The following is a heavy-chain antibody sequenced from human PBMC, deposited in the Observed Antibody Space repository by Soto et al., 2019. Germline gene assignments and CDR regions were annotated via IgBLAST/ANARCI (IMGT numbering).Heavy chain of an antibody. J-gene: IGHJ5*02. V-gene: IGHV3-23*01. CDR3: VKYTVTEDLGES. CDR1: GFTFSSYA. Sequence: EVQLLESGGDVVRPGGSLRLSCAASGFTFSSYAMGWVRQAPGKGLEWVAGVSRAGTYTFYADSVRGRFSISRDNSRDTDALYMNALRGDDTAVYFCVKYTVTEDLGESWGQGTLASVSP. D-gene: IGHD3-16*01. CDR2: VSRAGTYT.